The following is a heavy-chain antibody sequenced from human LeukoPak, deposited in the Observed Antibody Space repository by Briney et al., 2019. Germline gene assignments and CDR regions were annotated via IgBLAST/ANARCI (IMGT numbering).Heavy chain of an antibody. J-gene: IGHJ4*02. CDR3: TTEFRIAVAWREYYFDY. CDR1: GFTFSNAW. Sequence: GGSLRLSCAASGFTFSNAWMSWVRQAPGKGLEWVGRIKSETDGGTTDYAAPVKGRFTISRDDSKNTLYLQMNSLKTEDTAVYYCTTEFRIAVAWREYYFDYWGQGTLVTVSS. D-gene: IGHD6-19*01. CDR2: IKSETDGGTT. V-gene: IGHV3-15*01.